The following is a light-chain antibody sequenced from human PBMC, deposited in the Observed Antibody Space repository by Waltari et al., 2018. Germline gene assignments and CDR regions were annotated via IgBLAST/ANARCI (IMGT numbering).Light chain of an antibody. J-gene: IGLJ2*01. V-gene: IGLV1-47*01. Sequence: QSVLTQPPSASETPGQRVTLSCSGSSSNHGTYSLYWYQQLPGTAPKLLIYRNDQRPSGVPDRFSGSKSGTSASLAISGLRSEDEADYYCATWDDTLNMVFGGGTKLTVL. CDR2: RND. CDR1: SSNHGTYS. CDR3: ATWDDTLNMV.